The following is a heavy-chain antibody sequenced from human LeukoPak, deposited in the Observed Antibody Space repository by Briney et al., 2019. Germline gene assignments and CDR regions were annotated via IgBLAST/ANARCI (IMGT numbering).Heavy chain of an antibody. V-gene: IGHV1-69*04. CDR3: AREWELNYYDSSGYYSYYFDY. CDR2: IIPIFGIA. D-gene: IGHD3-22*01. J-gene: IGHJ4*02. Sequence: ASAKVSCKASGGTFSSYAISWVRQAPGQGLEWMGRIIPIFGIANYAQKFQGRVTITADKSTSTAYMELSSLRSEDTAVYYCAREWELNYYDSSGYYSYYFDYWGQGTLVTVSS. CDR1: GGTFSSYA.